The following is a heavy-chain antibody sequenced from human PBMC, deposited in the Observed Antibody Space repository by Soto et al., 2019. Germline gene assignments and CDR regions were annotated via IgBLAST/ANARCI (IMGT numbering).Heavy chain of an antibody. CDR3: ARDPTRSPYCSSTSCYSNWFDP. V-gene: IGHV3-21*01. J-gene: IGHJ5*02. D-gene: IGHD2-2*01. Sequence: XVSLRLSCAASGFSFTSNSMTWVRQAPGKGLEWVSSISSSSSYIYYADSVKGRFTISRDNAKNSLYLQMNSLRAEDTAVYYCARDPTRSPYCSSTSCYSNWFDPWGQGTLVTVSS. CDR2: ISSSSSYI. CDR1: GFSFTSNS.